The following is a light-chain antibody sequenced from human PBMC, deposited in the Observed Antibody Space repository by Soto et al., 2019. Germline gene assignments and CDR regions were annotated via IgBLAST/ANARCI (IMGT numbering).Light chain of an antibody. J-gene: IGKJ4*01. CDR1: QRISSY. CDR3: QQSYSTPL. V-gene: IGKV1-39*01. Sequence: DIQMTQSPSSLSASVGDRVTITCRASQRISSYLNWYQQKPGKAPKLLIYAASSLQSGVPSRFSGSGSGTDFTLTISSLQPEDFATYYCQQSYSTPLFGGGTKVDIK. CDR2: AAS.